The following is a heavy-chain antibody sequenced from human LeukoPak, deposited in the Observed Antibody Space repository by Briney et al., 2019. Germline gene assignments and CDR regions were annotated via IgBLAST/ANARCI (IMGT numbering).Heavy chain of an antibody. Sequence: GESLKISCQVFGYSFSSYWFGWVRQMPGKGLEWMGTIYPGDSDTRYSPSFQGQVTISVDISISTAYLQWSSLKVSDTAIYHCARLNYFDSSGHDDYWGQGTLVTVSS. J-gene: IGHJ4*02. D-gene: IGHD3-22*01. CDR1: GYSFSSYW. CDR3: ARLNYFDSSGHDDY. V-gene: IGHV5-51*01. CDR2: IYPGDSDT.